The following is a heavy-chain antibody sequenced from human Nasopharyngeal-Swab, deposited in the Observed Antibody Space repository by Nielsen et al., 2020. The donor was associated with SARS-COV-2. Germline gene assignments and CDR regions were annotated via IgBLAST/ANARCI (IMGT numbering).Heavy chain of an antibody. J-gene: IGHJ4*02. Sequence: SETLSLTCTVSGGSISSSSYYWGWIRQPPGKGLERIGSIYYSGSTYYNPSLKSRVTISVDTSKNQFSLKLSSVTAADTAVYYCARVSPMIPYYFDYWGQGTLVTVSS. CDR2: IYYSGST. D-gene: IGHD3-16*01. CDR1: GGSISSSSYY. V-gene: IGHV4-39*07. CDR3: ARVSPMIPYYFDY.